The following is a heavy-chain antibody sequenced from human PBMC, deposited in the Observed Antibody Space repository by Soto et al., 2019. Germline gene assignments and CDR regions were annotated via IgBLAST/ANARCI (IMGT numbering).Heavy chain of an antibody. J-gene: IGHJ6*03. V-gene: IGHV3-48*01. CDR3: ARDKTKRIRDGPHYYYYYMDV. CDR1: GFTFSSYS. CDR2: ISSSSSTI. Sequence: PGGSLRLSCAASGFTFSSYSMNWVRQAPGKGLEWVSYISSSSSTIYYADSVKGRFTISRDNAKNSLYLQMNSLRAEDTAVYYCARDKTKRIRDGPHYYYYYMDVWGKGTTVTVSS.